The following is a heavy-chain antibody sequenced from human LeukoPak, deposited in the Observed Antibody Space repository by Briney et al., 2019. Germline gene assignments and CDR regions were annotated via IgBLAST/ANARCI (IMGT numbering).Heavy chain of an antibody. CDR1: GYTFTSYY. J-gene: IGHJ6*03. Sequence: ASVKVSCKASGYTFTSYYMHWVRQAPGQGLEWMGIINPSGGSTSYAQKFQGRVTMTRDTSTSTVYMELSSLRSEDTAVYYCARVGPLGYYYYYMDVWGKGTTVTVSS. V-gene: IGHV1-46*01. D-gene: IGHD7-27*01. CDR2: INPSGGST. CDR3: ARVGPLGYYYYYMDV.